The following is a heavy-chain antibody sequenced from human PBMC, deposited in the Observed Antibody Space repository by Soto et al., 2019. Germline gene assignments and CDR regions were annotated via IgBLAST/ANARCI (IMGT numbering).Heavy chain of an antibody. Sequence: NPSATLSLTCTVSGGSISSSSYYWGWIRQPPGKGLEWIGSIYYSGSTYYNPSLKSRVTISVDTSKNQFSLKLSSVTAADTAVYYCASRRGYCSSTSCHFDYWGQGTLVTVSS. V-gene: IGHV4-39*01. CDR1: GGSISSSSYY. CDR3: ASRRGYCSSTSCHFDY. J-gene: IGHJ4*02. D-gene: IGHD2-2*01. CDR2: IYYSGST.